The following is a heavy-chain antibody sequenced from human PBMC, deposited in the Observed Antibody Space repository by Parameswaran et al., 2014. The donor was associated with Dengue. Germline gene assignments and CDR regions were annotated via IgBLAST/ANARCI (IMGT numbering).Heavy chain of an antibody. V-gene: IGHV1-18*01. J-gene: IGHJ6*03. CDR3: ARGLGYCSDTSCSHYFYYYMDV. CDR2: INPYNGNT. CDR1: GYTFINYG. Sequence: PGASVKVSCKTSGYTFINYGVTWVRQAPGQGLEWIGWINPYNGNTKFAQKLQGRVTMTTDTAATTAYMELRSLRSDDTAVYYCARGLGYCSDTSCSHYFYYYMDVWGKGTTVTVSS. D-gene: IGHD2-2*01.